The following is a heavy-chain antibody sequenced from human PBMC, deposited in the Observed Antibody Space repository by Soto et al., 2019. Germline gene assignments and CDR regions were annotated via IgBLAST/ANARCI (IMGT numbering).Heavy chain of an antibody. V-gene: IGHV3-23*01. J-gene: IGHJ4*02. CDR1: GFTFSSYA. Sequence: EVQLLESGGGLVQPGGSLRLSCAASGFTFSSYAMSWVRQAPGKGLEWVSAISGSGGSTYYADSVKGRFTISRDNSKNTLYLQMNSLRAEDTAVCYCAKDSTIFGVVSMFDYWGQGTLVTVSS. CDR3: AKDSTIFGVVSMFDY. D-gene: IGHD3-3*01. CDR2: ISGSGGST.